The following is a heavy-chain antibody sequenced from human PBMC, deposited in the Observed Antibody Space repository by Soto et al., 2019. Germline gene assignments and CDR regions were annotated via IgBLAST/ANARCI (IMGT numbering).Heavy chain of an antibody. Sequence: GGSLRLSCAASGFTFSNYTFNWVRQAPGKGLEWVSCISTTSGYIYYADSVKGRFTFSRDNARNSLYLQMNSLRVEDTAVYYCARKGYGEYGGMDVWGQGTMVTVSS. D-gene: IGHD4-17*01. CDR1: GFTFSNYT. V-gene: IGHV3-21*01. CDR2: ISTTSGYI. CDR3: ARKGYGEYGGMDV. J-gene: IGHJ6*02.